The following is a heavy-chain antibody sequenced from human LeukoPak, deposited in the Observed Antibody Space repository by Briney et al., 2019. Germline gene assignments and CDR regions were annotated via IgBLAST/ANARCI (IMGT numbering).Heavy chain of an antibody. D-gene: IGHD5-12*01. J-gene: IGHJ4*02. CDR2: ISGYSGKT. V-gene: IGHV1-18*01. Sequence: ASVKVSCKASGYTFTRYGISWVRQAPGQGLEWMGWISGYSGKTNYAQKLQGRVTMTTDPSTSTAYMELRSLRSDDAAVYYCARGYSGYAPHDYWGQGTLVTVS. CDR1: GYTFTRYG. CDR3: ARGYSGYAPHDY.